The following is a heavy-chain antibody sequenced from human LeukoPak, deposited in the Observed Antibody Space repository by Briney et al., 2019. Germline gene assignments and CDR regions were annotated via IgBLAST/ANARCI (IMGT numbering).Heavy chain of an antibody. J-gene: IGHJ4*02. V-gene: IGHV4-59*01. Sequence: SETLSLTCSVSGASISSNYWTWIRQPPGKGLEWIGNIYYSGTTNYNPSLKSRVTISVDQSKKQFSLNLISVTAADTAVYYCASLGYSYGFDYWGQGTLVTVSS. CDR2: IYYSGTT. CDR1: GASISSNY. CDR3: ASLGYSYGFDY. D-gene: IGHD5-18*01.